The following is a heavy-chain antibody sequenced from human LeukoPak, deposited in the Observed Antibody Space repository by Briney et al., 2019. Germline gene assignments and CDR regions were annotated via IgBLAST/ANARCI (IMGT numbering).Heavy chain of an antibody. D-gene: IGHD5-24*01. CDR1: GFTVDSYG. V-gene: IGHV3-23*01. Sequence: GGSLRLSCVGSGFTVDSYGMAWVRQAPGKGLEWVAGISGTGGNTYYADSVKGRCTLSRDGSKNTLYLRIYSLRADDTAVYYCAKDHRPTYYYDKDGYYHEYFQDWGQGTLVTVSS. CDR3: AKDHRPTYYYDKDGYYHEYFQD. CDR2: ISGTGGNT. J-gene: IGHJ1*01.